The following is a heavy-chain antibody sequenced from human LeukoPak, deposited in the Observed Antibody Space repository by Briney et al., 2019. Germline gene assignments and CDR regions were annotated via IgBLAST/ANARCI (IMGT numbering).Heavy chain of an antibody. Sequence: PGGSLRLSCAASGFTFSDYYMSWIRQAPGKGLEWVSYISSSGSTIYYADSVKGRFTFSRDNAKNSLYLQMNSLRAEDTAVYYCAGYVVVAATDYSWFDPWGQGTLVTVSS. J-gene: IGHJ5*02. CDR1: GFTFSDYY. CDR2: ISSSGSTI. V-gene: IGHV3-11*04. CDR3: AGYVVVAATDYSWFDP. D-gene: IGHD2-15*01.